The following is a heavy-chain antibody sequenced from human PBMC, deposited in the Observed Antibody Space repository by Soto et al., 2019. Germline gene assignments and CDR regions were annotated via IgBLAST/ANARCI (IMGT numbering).Heavy chain of an antibody. D-gene: IGHD3-9*01. J-gene: IGHJ5*02. CDR1: GYTFTSYA. V-gene: IGHV1-3*01. CDR2: INAGNGNT. CDR3: ARDSLYFDWLSRFDP. Sequence: QVQLVQSGAEVKKPGASVKVSCKASGYTFTSYAMHWVRQAPGQRLEWMGWINAGNGNTKYSQKFQGRVTITRDTSASTAYMELSSRRSEDTAVYYCARDSLYFDWLSRFDPWGQGTLVTVSS.